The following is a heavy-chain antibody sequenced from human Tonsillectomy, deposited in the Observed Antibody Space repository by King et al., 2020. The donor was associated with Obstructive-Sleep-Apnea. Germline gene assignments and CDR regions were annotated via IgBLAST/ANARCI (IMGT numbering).Heavy chain of an antibody. Sequence: DVQLVESGGGLVQPGGSLRLSCAASGFTFSSYWMSWVRQAPGKGLEWVANIKQDGSEKYYVDFVKGRFTSSRDNANNSLYLQMNSLRAEDTAVYYCARDRGSSGWRYYFDYWGQGTLVTVSS. J-gene: IGHJ4*02. V-gene: IGHV3-7*03. D-gene: IGHD6-19*01. CDR1: GFTFSSYW. CDR2: IKQDGSEK. CDR3: ARDRGSSGWRYYFDY.